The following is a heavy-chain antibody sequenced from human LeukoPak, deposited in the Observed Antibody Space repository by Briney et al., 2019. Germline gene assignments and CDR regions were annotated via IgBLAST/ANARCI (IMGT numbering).Heavy chain of an antibody. Sequence: SVKVSCKASGGTFSSYTISWVRQAPGQGLEWMGRIIPILGIANYAQKFQGRVTITADKSTSTAYVELSSLRSEDTAVYYCARAPRGSGSKFDYWGQGTLVTVSS. V-gene: IGHV1-69*02. CDR2: IIPILGIA. J-gene: IGHJ4*02. D-gene: IGHD1-26*01. CDR3: ARAPRGSGSKFDY. CDR1: GGTFSSYT.